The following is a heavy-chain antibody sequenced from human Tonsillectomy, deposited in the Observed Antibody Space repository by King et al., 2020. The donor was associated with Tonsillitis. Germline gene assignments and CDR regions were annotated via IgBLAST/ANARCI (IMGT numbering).Heavy chain of an antibody. CDR3: ARAPVSGELYHGMDV. J-gene: IGHJ6*02. D-gene: IGHD2-15*01. CDR2: IYSGGDT. Sequence: VQLVESGGGLIQPGGSLRLSCAASGFTVSSNYMSWVRQAPGKGLEWVSAIYSGGDTYYADSVKGRFTISRDNSKNTLDLQRKSLRAEDTAVSYCARAPVSGELYHGMDVWGQGTTVTVSS. CDR1: GFTVSSNY. V-gene: IGHV3-53*01.